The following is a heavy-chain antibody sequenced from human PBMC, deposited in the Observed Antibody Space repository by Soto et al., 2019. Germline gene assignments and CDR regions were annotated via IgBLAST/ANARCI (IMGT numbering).Heavy chain of an antibody. CDR2: IMPIFGSA. Sequence: SVKVSCKASGGTCSINTISCVLQSPVQGLEWMGGIMPIFGSANYAQKFQGRVTITADENTRTVYMELSRLRSEDTAVYYCARQFDSDTTGYYYAYWGQGTQVTVSS. CDR3: ARQFDSDTTGYYYAY. V-gene: IGHV1-69*13. CDR1: GGTCSINT. J-gene: IGHJ4*02. D-gene: IGHD3-22*01.